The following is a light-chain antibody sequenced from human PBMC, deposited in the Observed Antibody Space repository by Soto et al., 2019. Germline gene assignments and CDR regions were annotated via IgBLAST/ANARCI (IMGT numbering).Light chain of an antibody. CDR1: QDISNY. Sequence: DIQMTQSPSSLSASVGDRVTITCQASQDISNYLNWYQQKPGKAPKLLIYDASDLETGVPSRFSGSGSGTDFTFTITSLQPEDVATYYCQQCTNLPRTFGQGTKVEIK. CDR3: QQCTNLPRT. CDR2: DAS. V-gene: IGKV1-33*01. J-gene: IGKJ1*01.